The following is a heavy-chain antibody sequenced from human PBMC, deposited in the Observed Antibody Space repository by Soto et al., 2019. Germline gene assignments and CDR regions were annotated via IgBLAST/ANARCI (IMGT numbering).Heavy chain of an antibody. CDR1: GYTFINYG. D-gene: IGHD6-19*01. J-gene: IGHJ4*02. Sequence: QVQLVQSGAEVKKPGASVKVSCKASGYTFINYGISWVRQAPGQGLEWMGWISTYDGNTNYAQKLQGRVTMTTSKSTRTAYRERRSLRPDDSAMYYCARGGIAVPCRMGYWGQGTLVIVSS. V-gene: IGHV1-18*01. CDR3: ARGGIAVPCRMGY. CDR2: ISTYDGNT.